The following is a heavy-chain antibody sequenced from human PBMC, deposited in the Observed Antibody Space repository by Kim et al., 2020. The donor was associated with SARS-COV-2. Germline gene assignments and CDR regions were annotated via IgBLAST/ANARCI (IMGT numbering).Heavy chain of an antibody. Sequence: YAESVKGLFTISRNNAENTLYLQMNSLGAEDTAVYYCVKGCEKGGLGVDYWGQGTLVTVSS. CDR3: VKGCEKGGLGVDY. J-gene: IGHJ4*02. D-gene: IGHD2-15*01. V-gene: IGHV3-74*01.